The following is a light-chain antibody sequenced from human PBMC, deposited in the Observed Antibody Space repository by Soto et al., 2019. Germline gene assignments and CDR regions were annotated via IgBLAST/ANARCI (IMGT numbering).Light chain of an antibody. CDR1: QSVSSSF. CDR2: GAS. CDR3: QHYGNSPPEYT. Sequence: DIVLTQSPGTLSLSPGERATLSCRASQSVSSSFLAWYQQRPGQAPRLLIFGASYRATGIPDRFSGTGSGTDFTLTISKLEPEDFAVYYCQHYGNSPPEYTFGPGTKVDIK. V-gene: IGKV3-20*01. J-gene: IGKJ3*01.